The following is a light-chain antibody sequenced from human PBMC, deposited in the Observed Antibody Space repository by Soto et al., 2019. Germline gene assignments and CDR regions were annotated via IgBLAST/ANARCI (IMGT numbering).Light chain of an antibody. CDR3: SSYTSSSTVV. CDR1: SSDVGGYNY. V-gene: IGLV2-14*01. Sequence: QSALTQPASVSGSPGQSITISCNGTSSDVGGYNYVSWYQQHPGKAPKLMIYDVSNRPSVVSHRFSGSKSGNTASLTISGLQAEDEADYYCSSYTSSSTVVFGGGTKLTVL. CDR2: DVS. J-gene: IGLJ2*01.